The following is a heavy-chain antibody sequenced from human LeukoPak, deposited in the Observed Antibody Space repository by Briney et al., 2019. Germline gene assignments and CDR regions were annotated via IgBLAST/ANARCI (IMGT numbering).Heavy chain of an antibody. D-gene: IGHD5-24*01. CDR1: GYSISSGYY. V-gene: IGHV4-38-2*02. Sequence: SETLSPTCTVSGYSISSGYYWGWIRQPPGKGLEWIGSIYHSGSTYYNPSLKSRVTISVDTSKNQFSLKLSSVTAADTAVYYCASYNYFSAFDIWGQGTMVTVSS. CDR2: IYHSGST. J-gene: IGHJ3*02. CDR3: ASYNYFSAFDI.